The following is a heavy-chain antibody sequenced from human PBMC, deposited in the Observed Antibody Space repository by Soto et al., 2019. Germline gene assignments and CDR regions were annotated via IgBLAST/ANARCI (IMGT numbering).Heavy chain of an antibody. V-gene: IGHV4-59*01. CDR3: ARDNSAGSGWRKVNWFDP. CDR2: IYYSGST. Sequence: SETLSLTCTVSGGSISSYYWSWIRQPPGKGLEWIGYIYYSGSTNYNPSLKSRVTISVDTSKNQFSLKLSSVTAADTAVYYCARDNSAGSGWRKVNWFDPWGQGTLVTVSS. J-gene: IGHJ5*02. CDR1: GGSISSYY. D-gene: IGHD6-19*01.